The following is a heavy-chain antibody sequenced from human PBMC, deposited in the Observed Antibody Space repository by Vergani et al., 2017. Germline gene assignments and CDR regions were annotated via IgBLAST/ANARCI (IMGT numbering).Heavy chain of an antibody. CDR1: GYTFTSYG. D-gene: IGHD3-10*01. CDR2: ISAYNGNT. CDR3: AGEGGLLWCGEPTNYGMDV. V-gene: IGHV1-18*04. J-gene: IGHJ6*02. Sequence: QVQLVQSGAEVKKPGASVKVSCKASGYTFTSYGISWVRQAPGQGLEWMGWISAYNGNTNYAQKLQGRVTMTTDTSTSTAYMELRSLRSDDTAVYYCAGEGGLLWCGEPTNYGMDVWGQGTTVTVSS.